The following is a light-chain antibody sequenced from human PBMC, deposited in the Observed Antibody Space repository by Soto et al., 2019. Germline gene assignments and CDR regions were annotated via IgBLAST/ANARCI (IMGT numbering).Light chain of an antibody. CDR1: QNIDNY. J-gene: IGKJ2*01. Sequence: DIQMTQSPSSLSASVGDRVTITCRASQNIDNYLNWYQHKAGKAPKLLIYATSTLQSGVPSRFSGSGSGTDFTLTISSLQPEDFATYYCQQSYSTPWYTFGQGTKLEIK. CDR3: QQSYSTPWYT. V-gene: IGKV1-39*01. CDR2: ATS.